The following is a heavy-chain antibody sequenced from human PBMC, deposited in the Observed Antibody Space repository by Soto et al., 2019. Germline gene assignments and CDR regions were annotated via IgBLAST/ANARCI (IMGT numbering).Heavy chain of an antibody. CDR3: ARQTRAPES. CDR1: GFTFSSYW. Sequence: VQLVESGGGLVQPGGSLRLSCAASGFTFSSYWMPWVRQAPGKGLECVANIKQDGSDKYYVDSVKGRFTISRDNAKNSLYLQMNSLRVEDTAVYYCARQTRAPESWGQGTLVTVSS. J-gene: IGHJ4*02. CDR2: IKQDGSDK. V-gene: IGHV3-7*03. D-gene: IGHD3-10*01.